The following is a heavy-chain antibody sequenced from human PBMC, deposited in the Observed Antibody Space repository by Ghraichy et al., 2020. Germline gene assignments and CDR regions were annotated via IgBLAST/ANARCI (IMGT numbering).Heavy chain of an antibody. CDR1: GASISSSSYN. D-gene: IGHD3-16*01. Sequence: SETLSLTCTVSGASISSSSYNWVWIRQPPGKGLEWIGSIYYSGSTYYTSSLKIRVTISVDTSKNQFSLKLSSVTAADTAVYYCARPRGGDKMVWFDPWGQGSLVTVSS. V-gene: IGHV4-39*01. CDR2: IYYSGST. J-gene: IGHJ5*02. CDR3: ARPRGGDKMVWFDP.